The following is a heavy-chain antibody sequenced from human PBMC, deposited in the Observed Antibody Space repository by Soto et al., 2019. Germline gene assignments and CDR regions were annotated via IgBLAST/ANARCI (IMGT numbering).Heavy chain of an antibody. CDR3: ARDVYSRFDP. D-gene: IGHD6-13*01. J-gene: IGHJ5*02. V-gene: IGHV1-2*04. CDR1: ADTFTSYY. Sequence: ASVKVSCKAPADTFTSYYIHWVRQAPGHGLEWMGIINPNGGSTRFAQKFQGWVTMTRDTSISTAYMELSRLRSDDTAVYYCARDVYSRFDPWGQGTLVTVSS. CDR2: INPNGGST.